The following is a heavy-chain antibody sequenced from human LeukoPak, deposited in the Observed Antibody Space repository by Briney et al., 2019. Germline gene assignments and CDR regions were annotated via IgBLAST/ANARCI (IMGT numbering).Heavy chain of an antibody. CDR3: ARQDNSGYYYLDY. D-gene: IGHD3-22*01. CDR2: VYSSGSI. V-gene: IGHV4-4*07. Sequence: SETLSLTCTVSGGSIRSYHWSWIRQPAGKGLEWIGRVYSSGSINYNPSLKSRVTMSVDTSKNQFSLKLNSVTAADTAVYYCARQDNSGYYYLDYWGQGTLVTVSS. J-gene: IGHJ4*02. CDR1: GGSIRSYH.